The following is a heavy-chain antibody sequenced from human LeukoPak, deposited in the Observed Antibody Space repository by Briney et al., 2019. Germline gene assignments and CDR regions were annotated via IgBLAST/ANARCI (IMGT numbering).Heavy chain of an antibody. V-gene: IGHV3-30*02. Sequence: GGSLRLSCAASGFTFSSYGIHWVRQAPGKGLERVTFIGYDGRNKYYADSVKGRFTISRDNSKNTLYLQMNSLRAEDTAVYYCARGYSGYDYAFDIWGHGTKVTVSS. CDR1: GFTFSSYG. CDR3: ARGYSGYDYAFDI. D-gene: IGHD5-12*01. CDR2: IGYDGRNK. J-gene: IGHJ3*02.